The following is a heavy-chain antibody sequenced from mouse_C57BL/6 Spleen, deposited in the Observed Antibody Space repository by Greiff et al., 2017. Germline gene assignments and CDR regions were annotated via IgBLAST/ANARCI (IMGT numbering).Heavy chain of an antibody. CDR1: GYTFPSYW. CDR3: ARQGYYGSSYDAMDY. D-gene: IGHD1-1*01. CDR2: IDPNSGGT. Sequence: QVQLKQPGAELVKPGASVKLSCKASGYTFPSYWMHWVKQRPGRGLEWIGRIDPNSGGTKYNEKFKSKATLTVDTPSSTAYMQLSSLTSEDSAVYYCARQGYYGSSYDAMDYWGQGTSVTVSS. V-gene: IGHV1-72*01. J-gene: IGHJ4*01.